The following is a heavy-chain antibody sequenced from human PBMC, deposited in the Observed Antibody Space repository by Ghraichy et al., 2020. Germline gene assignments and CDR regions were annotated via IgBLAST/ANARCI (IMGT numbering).Heavy chain of an antibody. V-gene: IGHV4-39*01. CDR2: IYNTGSA. D-gene: IGHD6-19*01. Sequence: SETLSLTCTVSGDSISTSTYYWGWIRKPPGKGLEWFGSIYNTGSAFHNPSLKSRVTISVDTSKNHFSLKLSSVTAADTAIYYCARHVDTGSGRGYYGYWGQGNLVTVSS. CDR1: GDSISTSTYY. CDR3: ARHVDTGSGRGYYGY. J-gene: IGHJ4*02.